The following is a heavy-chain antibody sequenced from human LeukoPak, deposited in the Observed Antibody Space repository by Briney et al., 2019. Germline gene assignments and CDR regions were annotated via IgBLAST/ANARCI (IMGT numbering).Heavy chain of an antibody. CDR3: ARERGRITIFGVVSDRLDP. CDR2: IKQDGSEK. V-gene: IGHV3-7*01. D-gene: IGHD3-3*01. Sequence: PGGSLRLSCAASGFTFSSYWMSWVRQAPGKGLEWVANIKQDGSEKYYVDSVKGRFTISRDNAKNSLYLQMNSLRAEDTAVYYCARERGRITIFGVVSDRLDPWGQGTLVTVSS. J-gene: IGHJ5*02. CDR1: GFTFSSYW.